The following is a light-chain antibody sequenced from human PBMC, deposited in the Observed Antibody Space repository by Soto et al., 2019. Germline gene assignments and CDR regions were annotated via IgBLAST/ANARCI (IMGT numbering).Light chain of an antibody. CDR1: QSVTSGY. V-gene: IGKV3-20*01. CDR3: QQYARSPAT. CDR2: GAS. Sequence: EIVLTQSPGTLSLSPGERATLSCRASQSVTSGYLAWYQQRPGQAPRLLIHGASSRASGIPDMFIGSGTGTVFPHTISRLVPEDFAVYHCQQYARSPATFGQGTKLEIK. J-gene: IGKJ2*01.